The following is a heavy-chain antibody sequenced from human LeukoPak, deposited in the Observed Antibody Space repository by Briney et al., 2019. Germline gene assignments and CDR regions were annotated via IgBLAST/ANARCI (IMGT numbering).Heavy chain of an antibody. CDR2: IKQDGSEK. CDR1: GFTFSSYW. D-gene: IGHD3-16*02. V-gene: IGHV3-7*01. J-gene: IGHJ3*02. CDR3: ERDNPDYDYIWGSYRGGDAFDI. Sequence: GGSLRLSCAASGFTFSSYWMSWVRQAPGKGLEWVANIKQDGSEKYYVDSVKGRFTISRDNAKNSLYLQMNSLRAEDTAVYYCERDNPDYDYIWGSYRGGDAFDIWGQGTMVTVSS.